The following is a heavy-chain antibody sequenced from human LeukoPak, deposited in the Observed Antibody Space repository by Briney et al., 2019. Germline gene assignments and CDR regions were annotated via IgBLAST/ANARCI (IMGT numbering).Heavy chain of an antibody. CDR3: ARGTVGATTTWFDP. V-gene: IGHV4-4*09. D-gene: IGHD1-26*01. CDR1: GDSINSHY. J-gene: IGHJ5*02. CDR2: IYTRGST. Sequence: SETLSLTCTVSGDSINSHYWSWIRQPPGKGLEWIGFIYTRGSTNYNPSLKSRVTISVDTSKNQFSLKLSSVTAADTAVYYCARGTVGATTTWFDPWGQGTLVTVSS.